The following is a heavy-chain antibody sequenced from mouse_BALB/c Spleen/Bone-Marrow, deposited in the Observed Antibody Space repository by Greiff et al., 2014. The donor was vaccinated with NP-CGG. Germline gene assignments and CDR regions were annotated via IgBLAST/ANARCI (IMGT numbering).Heavy chain of an antibody. CDR1: GFTFSDYY. J-gene: IGHJ4*01. CDR2: ISDGGSYT. D-gene: IGHD2-1*01. CDR3: AGGGNYGAMDY. Sequence: EVKLVESGGGLVKPGGSLKLSCAASGFTFSDYYMYWVRQTPEKRLEWVATISDGGSYTYYPDSVKGRFTISRDNAKNNLYLQMSSLKSEDTAMYYCAGGGNYGAMDYWGQGTSVTVSS. V-gene: IGHV5-4*02.